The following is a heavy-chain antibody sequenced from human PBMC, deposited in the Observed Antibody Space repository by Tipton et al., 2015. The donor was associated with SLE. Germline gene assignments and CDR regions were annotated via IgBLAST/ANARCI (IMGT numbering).Heavy chain of an antibody. D-gene: IGHD1-26*01. V-gene: IGHV4-38-2*02. Sequence: TLSLTCAVSGYSISSGYYWGWIRQPPGKGLEWIGSINHSGSTNYNPSLKSRVTISVDTSRNQFSLKLSSVTAADTAVYYCARDSTTSNVPGMDVWGQGTTVTVSS. CDR2: INHSGST. CDR1: GYSISSGYY. CDR3: ARDSTTSNVPGMDV. J-gene: IGHJ6*02.